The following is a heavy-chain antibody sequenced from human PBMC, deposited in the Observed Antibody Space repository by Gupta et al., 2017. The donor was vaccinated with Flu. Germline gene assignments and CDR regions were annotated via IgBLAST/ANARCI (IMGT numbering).Heavy chain of an antibody. J-gene: IGHJ2*01. CDR1: GFSFSSYG. D-gene: IGHD6-19*01. V-gene: IGHV3-33*01. CDR3: ARDPCCGYSSGRVGYFDL. Sequence: QVQLVESGGGVVQPGRSLSLSCAASGFSFSSYGRPRVRQRSGKGVEWVAVIWYDGSNKYYADAVKGRFTISRDNSKNTLYLQMNSLRAEDTAVYYCARDPCCGYSSGRVGYFDLWGRGTLVTVSS. CDR2: IWYDGSNK.